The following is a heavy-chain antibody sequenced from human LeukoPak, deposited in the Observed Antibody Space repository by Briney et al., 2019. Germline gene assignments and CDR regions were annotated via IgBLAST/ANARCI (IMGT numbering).Heavy chain of an antibody. J-gene: IGHJ4*02. CDR1: GYTFTSYY. V-gene: IGHV1-46*01. Sequence: ASVKVSCKASGYTFTSYYMHWVRQAPGQGLEWMGIINPSGGDTSYAQKFQGRLTMTSDTSTNTVDMELTSLRSEDTAVYYCAREVMDNLRFDYWGQGTLVTVSS. CDR3: AREVMDNLRFDY. CDR2: INPSGGDT. D-gene: IGHD1-14*01.